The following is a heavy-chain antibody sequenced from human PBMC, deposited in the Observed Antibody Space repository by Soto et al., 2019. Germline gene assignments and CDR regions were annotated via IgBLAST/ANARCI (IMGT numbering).Heavy chain of an antibody. V-gene: IGHV1-18*01. Sequence: QVQLVQSGAEVKKPGASVKVSCKASGYTFTSYGISWVRQAPGQGLEWMGWISAYNGNTNYAQKPQGRVTMTTDTSTSTAXMXXRSLRSDDTAVYXXARDLPPVDYWGQGTLVTVSS. CDR2: ISAYNGNT. CDR3: ARDLPPVDY. J-gene: IGHJ4*02. CDR1: GYTFTSYG.